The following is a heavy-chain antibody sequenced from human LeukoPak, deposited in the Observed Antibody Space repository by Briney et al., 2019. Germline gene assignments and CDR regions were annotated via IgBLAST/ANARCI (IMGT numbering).Heavy chain of an antibody. D-gene: IGHD3-10*01. J-gene: IGHJ6*03. Sequence: PSETLSLTCTVSGGSISSSSYYWGWIRQPPGKGLEWIGYISYSGGTNYNTTLKSRVTISVDTSKNQFSLKLSSVTAADTAVYYCARNPLLYPHMDVWGKGTTVTVSS. CDR3: ARNPLLYPHMDV. V-gene: IGHV4-61*05. CDR1: GGSISSSSYY. CDR2: ISYSGGT.